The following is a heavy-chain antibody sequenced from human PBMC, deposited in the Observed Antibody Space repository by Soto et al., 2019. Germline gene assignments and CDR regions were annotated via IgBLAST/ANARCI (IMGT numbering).Heavy chain of an antibody. V-gene: IGHV4-34*01. J-gene: IGHJ6*03. D-gene: IGHD3-3*01. CDR2: INHSGST. CDR1: GGSFSGYY. Sequence: SQTLSLTCAVYGGSFSGYYWSWIRQPPGKGLEWIGEINHSGSTNYNPSLKSRVTISVDTSKNQFSLKLSSVTAADTAVYYCARKDFGKSYMDVWGEGTTVTGSS. CDR3: ARKDFGKSYMDV.